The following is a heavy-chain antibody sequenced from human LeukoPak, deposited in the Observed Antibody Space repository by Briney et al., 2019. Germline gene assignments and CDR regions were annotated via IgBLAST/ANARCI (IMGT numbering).Heavy chain of an antibody. CDR3: ARDSLEKNAFDI. J-gene: IGHJ3*02. Sequence: SVTVSCKASGGTFSSYAISWVRQAPGQGLEWMGRIIPILGIANYAQKFQGRVTITADKSTSTAYMELSSLRSEDTAVYYCARDSLEKNAFDIWGQGTMVTVSS. D-gene: IGHD6-6*01. V-gene: IGHV1-69*04. CDR2: IIPILGIA. CDR1: GGTFSSYA.